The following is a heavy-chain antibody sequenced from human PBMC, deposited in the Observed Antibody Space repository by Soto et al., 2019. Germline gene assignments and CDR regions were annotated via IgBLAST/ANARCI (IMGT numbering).Heavy chain of an antibody. D-gene: IGHD6-19*01. V-gene: IGHV1-69*08. Sequence: QVQLVQSGAEVKKPGSSVKVSCKASGGTFSSYTISWVRQAPGQGLEWMGRIIPILGIANYAQKFQGRVTITADKYTSTAYMELSSLRSEDTAVYYCARDIPGSSGWFYYWGQGTLVTVSS. CDR1: GGTFSSYT. CDR2: IIPILGIA. CDR3: ARDIPGSSGWFYY. J-gene: IGHJ4*02.